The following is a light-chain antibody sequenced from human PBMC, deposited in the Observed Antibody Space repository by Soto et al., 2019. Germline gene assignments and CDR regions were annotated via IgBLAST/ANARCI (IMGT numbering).Light chain of an antibody. J-gene: IGLJ1*01. CDR2: EVS. CDR3: SSYAGSNNFV. Sequence: ALTQPPSASGSPGQSVTISCAGTSSDVGGYNYVSWYQQHPGKAPKLMIYEVSERPSGVPDRFSGSKSSNTASLTVSGPQAEDEAAYYCSSYAGSNNFVFGTGTKVTVL. V-gene: IGLV2-8*01. CDR1: SSDVGGYNY.